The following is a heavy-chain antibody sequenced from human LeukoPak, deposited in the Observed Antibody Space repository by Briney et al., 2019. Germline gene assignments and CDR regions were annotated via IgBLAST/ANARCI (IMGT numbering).Heavy chain of an antibody. D-gene: IGHD2-15*01. CDR2: IKPDGSDK. V-gene: IGHV3-7*01. CDR3: AREDMWAFDM. J-gene: IGHJ3*02. CDR1: GFTFSHYW. Sequence: QAGGSLRLSCAASGFTFSHYWMIWVRQTPGKGLEWVANIKPDGSDKYYVDSVKGRFTISRDNAKNSLYLQMDSLRAEDTAVYYCAREDMWAFDMWGQGTMVTVSS.